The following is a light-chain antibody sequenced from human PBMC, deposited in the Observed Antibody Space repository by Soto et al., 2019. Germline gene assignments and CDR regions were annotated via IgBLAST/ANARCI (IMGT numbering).Light chain of an antibody. V-gene: IGLV1-47*01. CDR3: ATWDDSMNDYV. CDR1: SSNIGRNF. CDR2: KNN. Sequence: QSVLTQPPSASGTPGQRVTISCSGSSSNIGRNFVYWYQQLPGTAPKLLIFKNNQRPSGVPDPFSGSKSGSSASLAISGLRSGDEADYYCATWDDSMNDYVFATGTKVTVL. J-gene: IGLJ1*01.